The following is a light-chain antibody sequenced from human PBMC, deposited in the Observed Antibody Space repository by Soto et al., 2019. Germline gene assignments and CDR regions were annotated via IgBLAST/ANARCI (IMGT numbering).Light chain of an antibody. CDR1: QSMSRN. V-gene: IGKV3-15*01. CDR2: GAS. Sequence: EIVLTQSPATLSVSPGERATLSCRASQSMSRNLAWYQQRPGQAPRLLIYGASTRATGIPARFSGSGSGTDFTLTISSLQSEDFATYYCQQSYSTLTFGRGTRLEIK. J-gene: IGKJ5*01. CDR3: QQSYSTLT.